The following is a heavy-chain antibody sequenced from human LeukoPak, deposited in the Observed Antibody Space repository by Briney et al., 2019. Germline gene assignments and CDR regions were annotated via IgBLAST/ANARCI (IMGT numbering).Heavy chain of an antibody. CDR1: GGTFSSYA. V-gene: IGHV1-69*05. J-gene: IGHJ5*02. CDR2: IIPIFGTA. Sequence: ASVKVSCKASGGTFSSYAISWVRQAPGQGLEWMGRIIPIFGTANYAQKFQGRVTITTDESTSTAYMELSSLRSEDTAVYYCARANDDDSSGYHTSWFDPWGQGTXVTVS. D-gene: IGHD3-22*01. CDR3: ARANDDDSSGYHTSWFDP.